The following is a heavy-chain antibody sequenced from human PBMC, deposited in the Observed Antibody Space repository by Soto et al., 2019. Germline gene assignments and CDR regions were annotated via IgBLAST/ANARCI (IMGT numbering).Heavy chain of an antibody. J-gene: IGHJ3*02. CDR3: ARVSRGAFDI. CDR1: GYTFTSYF. CDR2: FEPSGVAT. D-gene: IGHD3-16*02. V-gene: IGHV1-46*01. Sequence: QVQLVQSGAEVKKPGAAVKVSCKASGYTFTSYFIHWVRQAPGQGLEWMGIFEPSGVATNSEQKFQGRIPMARDTSTSTVYRDLASLGSDDTALCYSARVSRGAFDIWGQGTLVTVSS.